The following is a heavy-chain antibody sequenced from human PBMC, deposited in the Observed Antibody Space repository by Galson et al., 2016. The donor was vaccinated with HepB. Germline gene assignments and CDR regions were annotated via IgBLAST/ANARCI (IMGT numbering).Heavy chain of an antibody. J-gene: IGHJ4*02. D-gene: IGHD1-1*01. V-gene: IGHV3-33*01. CDR1: GFTLSSYG. Sequence: SLRLSCAASGFTLSSYGIHWVRQAPGKGLEWVAVIWYDGVNTYYADSVKGRFTISRDNSKNTLYLQMNSLRAEDTADYYCARQAFTNWNPFDYWGQGTLVTVSS. CDR3: ARQAFTNWNPFDY. CDR2: IWYDGVNT.